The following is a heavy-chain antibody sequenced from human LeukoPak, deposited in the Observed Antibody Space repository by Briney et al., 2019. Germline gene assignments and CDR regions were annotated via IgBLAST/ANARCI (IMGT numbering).Heavy chain of an antibody. CDR2: ISYDGSNK. Sequence: GSLRLSCAASGFTVSSNYMSWVRQAPGKGLEWVAVISYDGSNKYYADSVKGRFTISRDNSKNTLYLQMNSLRAEDTAVYYCAKGGVPVVSPAVNWGQGTLVTVSS. V-gene: IGHV3-30*18. J-gene: IGHJ4*02. CDR3: AKGGVPVVSPAVN. D-gene: IGHD2-2*01. CDR1: GFTVSSNY.